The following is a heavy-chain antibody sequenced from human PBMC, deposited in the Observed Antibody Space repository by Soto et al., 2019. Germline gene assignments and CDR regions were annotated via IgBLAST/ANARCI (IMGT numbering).Heavy chain of an antibody. Sequence: ASVKVSCKASGYTFTSYDINWVRQATGQGLERMGWMNPNSGNTGYAQKFQGRVTMTRNTSISTAYMELSSLRSEDTAVYYCATADTYGSGSYYYYYYGMDVWGQGTTVTVSS. CDR2: MNPNSGNT. V-gene: IGHV1-8*01. J-gene: IGHJ6*02. CDR3: ATADTYGSGSYYYYYYGMDV. D-gene: IGHD3-10*01. CDR1: GYTFTSYD.